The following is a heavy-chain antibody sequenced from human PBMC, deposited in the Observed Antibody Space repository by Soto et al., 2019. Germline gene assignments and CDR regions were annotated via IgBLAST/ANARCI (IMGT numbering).Heavy chain of an antibody. CDR3: AKDRGILLWSFDH. J-gene: IGHJ4*02. CDR1: GFTFSRSG. D-gene: IGHD2-21*01. V-gene: IGHV3-33*06. CDR2: IYYDGTNE. Sequence: QVQLVESGGGVVQPGRSLTLSCAASGFTFSRSGMHWVRQAPGKGLEWVAVIYYDGTNEYYADSVKGRFTISRDNSKSALYLQMDSLRAEDTAVYFCAKDRGILLWSFDHGGQGILVTVSS.